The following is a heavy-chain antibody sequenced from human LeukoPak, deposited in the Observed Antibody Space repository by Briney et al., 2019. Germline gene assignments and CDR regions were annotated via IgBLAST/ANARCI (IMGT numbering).Heavy chain of an antibody. J-gene: IGHJ3*02. CDR2: INPNSGGT. Sequence: ASVKVSCKASGYTLTGYYMHWVRQAPGQGLEWMGWINPNSGGTNYAQKFQGRVTMTRDTSISTAYMELSRLRSDDTAVYYCATGIHITMIVVVNDAFDIWGQGTMVTVSS. D-gene: IGHD3-22*01. CDR1: GYTLTGYY. V-gene: IGHV1-2*02. CDR3: ATGIHITMIVVVNDAFDI.